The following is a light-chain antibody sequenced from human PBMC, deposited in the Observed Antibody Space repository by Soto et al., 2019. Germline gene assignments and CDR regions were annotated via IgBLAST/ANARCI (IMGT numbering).Light chain of an antibody. CDR3: MQSRQTPLT. J-gene: IGKJ4*01. Sequence: EIVMTQSPLSLPVIPGEPASISCRSSQSLLHSNGYNYLDWYLQKPGQSQQLLMYLCSNRASGVPDRVSASGSGTDFTLKISRVEAEDVRIYYCMQSRQTPLTFGGGTKVEIK. V-gene: IGKV2-28*01. CDR2: LCS. CDR1: QSLLHSNGYNY.